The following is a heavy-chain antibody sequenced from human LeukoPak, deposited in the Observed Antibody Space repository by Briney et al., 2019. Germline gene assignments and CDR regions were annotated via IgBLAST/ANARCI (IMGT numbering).Heavy chain of an antibody. CDR3: ARLFTAMAPFDY. J-gene: IGHJ4*02. CDR1: GFTFSSYG. CDR2: IWYDGSNK. D-gene: IGHD5-18*01. V-gene: IGHV3-33*01. Sequence: QPGRSLRLSCAASGFTFSSYGMHWVRQAPGKGLEWVAVIWYDGSNKYYADSVKGRFTISRDNSKNTLYLQMNSLRAEDTAVYYCARLFTAMAPFDYWGQRTLVTVSS.